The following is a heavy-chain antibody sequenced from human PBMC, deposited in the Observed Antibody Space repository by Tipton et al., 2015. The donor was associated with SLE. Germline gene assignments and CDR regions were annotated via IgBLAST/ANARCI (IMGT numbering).Heavy chain of an antibody. CDR1: GGSFSGYY. Sequence: TLSLTCAVYGGSFSGYYWSWIRQPPGKGLEWIGEINRSGRTNYNPSLKSRVTISVDTSKNQLSLKLSSVTAADTAVYYCARDLGLYSSSWYEGFDPWGQGTLVTVSS. V-gene: IGHV4-34*01. J-gene: IGHJ5*02. D-gene: IGHD6-13*01. CDR2: INRSGRT. CDR3: ARDLGLYSSSWYEGFDP.